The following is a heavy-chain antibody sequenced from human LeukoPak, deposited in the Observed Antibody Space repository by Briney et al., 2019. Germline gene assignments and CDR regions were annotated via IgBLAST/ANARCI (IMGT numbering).Heavy chain of an antibody. CDR2: IRYDGSNK. CDR1: GFTFSSYG. J-gene: IGHJ4*02. Sequence: PGGSLRLSCAASGFTFSSYGMHWVRQAPGKGLEWVAFIRYDGSNKYYADSVKGRFTISRDNSKNTLYLQMNSLRAEDTAVYYCAKDLGYCSSTSCLGGRFDYWGLGTLVTVSS. V-gene: IGHV3-30*02. D-gene: IGHD2-2*01. CDR3: AKDLGYCSSTSCLGGRFDY.